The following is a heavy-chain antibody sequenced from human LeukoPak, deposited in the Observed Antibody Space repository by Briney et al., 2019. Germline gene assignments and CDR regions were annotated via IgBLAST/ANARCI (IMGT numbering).Heavy chain of an antibody. Sequence: GRSLRLSCXXPGFTFDDSAMHWVRQVPGKGLEWVSGISWNSGIIDYADSVKGRFTISRDNAKNSLYLQMNNLRPDDTAFYYCAKAPPYYSDSSGYFQHWGQGTLVTVSS. J-gene: IGHJ1*01. CDR1: GFTFDDSA. CDR2: ISWNSGII. CDR3: AKAPPYYSDSSGYFQH. D-gene: IGHD3-22*01. V-gene: IGHV3-9*01.